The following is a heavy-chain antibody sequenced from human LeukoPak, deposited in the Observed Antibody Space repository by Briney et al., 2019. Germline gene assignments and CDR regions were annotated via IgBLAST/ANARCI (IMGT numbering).Heavy chain of an antibody. CDR3: ARSRSSGWPKDY. Sequence: PSETLSLTCTGSGGSISSGSYYWSWIRQPAGKGLEWIGYIYYSGSTNYNPSLKSRVTISVDTSKNQFSLKLSSVTAADTAVYYCARSRSSGWPKDYWGQGTLVTVSS. V-gene: IGHV4-61*10. CDR2: IYYSGST. CDR1: GGSISSGSYY. J-gene: IGHJ4*02. D-gene: IGHD6-19*01.